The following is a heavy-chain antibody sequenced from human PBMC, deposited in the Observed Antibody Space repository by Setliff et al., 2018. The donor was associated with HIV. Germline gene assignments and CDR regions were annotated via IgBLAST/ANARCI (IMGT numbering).Heavy chain of an antibody. D-gene: IGHD3-3*01. CDR3: VRHVWSDDFLVPGWFDS. J-gene: IGHJ5*01. CDR2: VSHRGTT. Sequence: SETLSLTCAVSGDSISGGYYWAWIRQAPGKGLEWVGSVSHRGTTYYSSSLKSRVTVSVDTSRIQFSLKLTSVTAADTAVYKCVRHVWSDDFLVPGWFDSWSQGTLVTVSS. CDR1: GDSISGGYY. V-gene: IGHV4-38-2*01.